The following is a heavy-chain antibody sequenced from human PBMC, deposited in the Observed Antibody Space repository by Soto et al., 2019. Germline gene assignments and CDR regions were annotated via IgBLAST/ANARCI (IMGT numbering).Heavy chain of an antibody. J-gene: IGHJ3*02. CDR1: GGSIYGSNW. CDR2: SFHSGST. D-gene: IGHD3-16*01. V-gene: IGHV4-4*02. Sequence: QVQLQESGPGLVKPSGTLSLTCSLSGGSIYGSNWWSWVRQPPGKGLEWIGESFHSGSTHYNPSLKSRVTRSVDKSKNQVPLILSAVTAADTAVYYCAIYPWTTVGGVIWCEGTMVSVSS. CDR3: AIYPWTTVGGVI.